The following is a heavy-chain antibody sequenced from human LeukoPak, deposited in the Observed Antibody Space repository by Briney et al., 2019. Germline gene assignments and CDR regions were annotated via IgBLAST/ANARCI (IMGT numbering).Heavy chain of an antibody. Sequence: GGSLRLSCAASGFTFSNYGMSWVRQAPGKGLEWVSALSGTSDSTYYADSVKGRFSISRDNSKNTLYLQISSLRVEDTAVYYCAKVATWTHFDYWGEGIFDPVSS. D-gene: IGHD3/OR15-3a*01. CDR2: LSGTSDST. CDR3: AKVATWTHFDY. CDR1: GFTFSNYG. V-gene: IGHV3-23*01. J-gene: IGHJ4*02.